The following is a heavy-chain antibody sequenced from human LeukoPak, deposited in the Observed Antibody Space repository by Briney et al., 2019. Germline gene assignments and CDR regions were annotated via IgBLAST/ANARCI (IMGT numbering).Heavy chain of an antibody. J-gene: IGHJ4*02. CDR2: ISGSGGST. D-gene: IGHD3-22*01. CDR3: AKGYYYDSSGYYTPHNFDY. Sequence: GGSLRLSCAASGFTFSSYAMSWVRQAPGKGLEWVSAISGSGGSTYYADSVKGRFTISRDNSKNTLYLQMNSLRAEDTAVYYCAKGYYYDSSGYYTPHNFDYWGQGTLVTVSS. CDR1: GFTFSSYA. V-gene: IGHV3-23*01.